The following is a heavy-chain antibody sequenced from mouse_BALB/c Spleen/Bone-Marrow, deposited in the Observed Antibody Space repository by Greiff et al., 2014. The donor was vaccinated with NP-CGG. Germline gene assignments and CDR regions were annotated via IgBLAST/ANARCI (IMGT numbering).Heavy chain of an antibody. V-gene: IGHV3-1*02. CDR2: IRYSGTT. Sequence: VQLKESGPDLVKPSQSLSLTCTVTGYSITSDYSWHWIRQFPGNKLEWMGYIRYSGTTVYNPSLKSRISFTRDTSNNQFFLQLNAVTTEDTATYYCARFAGTPYTMDYWGQGTSVTVSS. D-gene: IGHD4-1*01. CDR1: GYSITSDYS. J-gene: IGHJ4*01. CDR3: ARFAGTPYTMDY.